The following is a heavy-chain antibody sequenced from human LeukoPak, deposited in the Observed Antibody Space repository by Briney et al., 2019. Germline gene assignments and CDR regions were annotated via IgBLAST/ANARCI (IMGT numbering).Heavy chain of an antibody. CDR1: GFTFSSYA. V-gene: IGHV3-30-3*01. D-gene: IGHD6-19*01. Sequence: PGGSLRLSCAASGFTFSSYAMHWVRQAPGRGLEWVAVISYDGSNKYYADSVKGRFTISRDNSKNTLYPQMNSLRAEDTAVYYCARDGAVAPNYYYYGMDVWGQGTTVTVSS. J-gene: IGHJ6*02. CDR2: ISYDGSNK. CDR3: ARDGAVAPNYYYYGMDV.